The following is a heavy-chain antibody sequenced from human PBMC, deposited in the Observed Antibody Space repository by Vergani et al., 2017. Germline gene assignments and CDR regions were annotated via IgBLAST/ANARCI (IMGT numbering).Heavy chain of an antibody. CDR2: IYTADSDT. CDR3: ARHTTYTDS. D-gene: IGHD1-1*01. Sequence: EVELVQSGPEMRKPGESLKISCKGSEYSFGNYWIGWVRQMPGKGLEWMGIIYTADSDTSYSPSFQGQVTISADKSISTAFLQWDSLNASDTALYYCARHTTYTDSWGQGTLVTVSS. CDR1: EYSFGNYW. J-gene: IGHJ4*02. V-gene: IGHV5-51*01.